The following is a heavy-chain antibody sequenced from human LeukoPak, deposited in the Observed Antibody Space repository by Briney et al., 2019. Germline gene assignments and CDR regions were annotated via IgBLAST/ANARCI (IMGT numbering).Heavy chain of an antibody. J-gene: IGHJ4*02. CDR1: GFTVSSNY. D-gene: IGHD3-3*01. Sequence: PGGSLRLSCAASGFTVSSNYMSWVRQAPGKGLEWVSVIYSGGSTYYADSVKGRFTISRDNSKNTLYLQMNSLRVEDTAVYYCAKISRFLEWLPTFDYWGQGTLVTVSS. V-gene: IGHV3-66*01. CDR3: AKISRFLEWLPTFDY. CDR2: IYSGGST.